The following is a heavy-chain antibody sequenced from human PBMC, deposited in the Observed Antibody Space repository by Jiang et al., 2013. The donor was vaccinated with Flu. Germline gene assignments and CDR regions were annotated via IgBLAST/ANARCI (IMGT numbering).Heavy chain of an antibody. Sequence: QLLESGGGLVQPGGSLRLSCAASGFSFSSYAMSWVRQAPGKGLEWVSGISNSGGSTYYADSVKGRFTISRDNSKNTLYLQMNSLRAEDTAVYYCAKCRRGTLPYYYYYGMDVWGQGTTVTVSS. J-gene: IGHJ6*02. CDR3: AKCRRGTLPYYYYYGMDV. V-gene: IGHV3-23*01. CDR2: ISNSGGST. D-gene: IGHD3-16*01. CDR1: GFSFSSYA.